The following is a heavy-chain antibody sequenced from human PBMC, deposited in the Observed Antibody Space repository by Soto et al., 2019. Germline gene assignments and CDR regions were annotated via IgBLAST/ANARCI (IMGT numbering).Heavy chain of an antibody. CDR3: ARDQSEYSSSWGIDY. Sequence: QVQLVESGGGVVQPGRSLRLSCAASGFTFSSYGMHWVRQAPGKGLEWVAVIWYDGSNKYYADSVKGRFTISRDNSKNTMYLQMNSLRAEDTAVYYCARDQSEYSSSWGIDYWGQGTLVTVSS. D-gene: IGHD6-13*01. CDR1: GFTFSSYG. CDR2: IWYDGSNK. J-gene: IGHJ4*02. V-gene: IGHV3-33*01.